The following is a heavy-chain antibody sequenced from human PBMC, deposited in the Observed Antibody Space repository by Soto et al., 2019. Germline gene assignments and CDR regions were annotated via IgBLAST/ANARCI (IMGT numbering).Heavy chain of an antibody. CDR2: ISVGGT. J-gene: IGHJ4*02. V-gene: IGHV3-23*01. CDR1: GFIIGTYV. D-gene: IGHD1-26*01. CDR3: AKDLREQQWFFDY. Sequence: GGSLRLSCAASGFIIGTYVMSWVRQAPGKGLEWVSTISVGGTYYTDSVKGRFTISRDNSKNTLYLQMDSLRAEDTAIYYCAKDLREQQWFFDYWGQGTLVTVSS.